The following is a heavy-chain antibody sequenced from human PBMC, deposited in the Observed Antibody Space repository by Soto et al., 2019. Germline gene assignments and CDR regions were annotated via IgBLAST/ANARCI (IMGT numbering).Heavy chain of an antibody. CDR1: GYTLSSYA. J-gene: IGHJ4*02. CDR3: AKEEWELTRPRFDY. Sequence: VQLVQSGAEVKKPGASVKVSCKASGYTLSSYAMSWVRQAPGKGLEWVSAITASGNTDYVDSVKGRFTISRDSSRNTLYLQMNGLRDEDTAVYYCAKEEWELTRPRFDYWGQGTLVTVSS. CDR2: ITASGNT. D-gene: IGHD1-26*01. V-gene: IGHV3-23*04.